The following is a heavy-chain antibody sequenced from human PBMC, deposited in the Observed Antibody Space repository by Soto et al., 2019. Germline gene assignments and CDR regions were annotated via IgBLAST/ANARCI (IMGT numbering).Heavy chain of an antibody. CDR2: IIPILGIA. D-gene: IGHD6-19*01. CDR3: AMSLAVAGFDD. Sequence: QVQLVQSGAEVKKPGSSVKVSCKASGGTFSSYTISWVRQAPGQGLEWMGRIIPILGIANYAQKFQGRVTITADKSTSTAYLELSRLRSEDTAVYYCAMSLAVAGFDDWGQGTLVTVSS. V-gene: IGHV1-69*02. J-gene: IGHJ4*02. CDR1: GGTFSSYT.